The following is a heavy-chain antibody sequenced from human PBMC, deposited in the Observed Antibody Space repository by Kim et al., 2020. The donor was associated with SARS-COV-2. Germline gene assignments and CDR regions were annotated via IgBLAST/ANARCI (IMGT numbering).Heavy chain of an antibody. D-gene: IGHD3-3*01. J-gene: IGHJ6*01. Sequence: GESLKISCKGSGYSFTSYWISWVRQMPGKGLEWMGRIDPSDSYTNYSPSFQGHVTISADKSISTAYLQWSSLKASDTAMYYFARHQGAHYDFLSGGRWGMDAWGNGTTVTVSS. CDR3: ARHQGAHYDFLSGGRWGMDA. CDR1: GYSFTSYW. V-gene: IGHV5-10-1*01. CDR2: IDPSDSYT.